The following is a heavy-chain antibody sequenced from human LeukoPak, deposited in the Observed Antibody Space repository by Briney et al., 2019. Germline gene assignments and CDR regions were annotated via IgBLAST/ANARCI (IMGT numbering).Heavy chain of an antibody. Sequence: SETLSLTCAVYGGSFSGYYWRWIRKPPGKGLEWIGEINHSGSTNYNPSLKSRVTISVDTSKNQFSLKLSSVTSADTAVYYCASGYDSSGYYYFQHWGQGTLVTVSS. J-gene: IGHJ1*01. D-gene: IGHD3-22*01. CDR1: GGSFSGYY. CDR3: ASGYDSSGYYYFQH. CDR2: INHSGST. V-gene: IGHV4-34*01.